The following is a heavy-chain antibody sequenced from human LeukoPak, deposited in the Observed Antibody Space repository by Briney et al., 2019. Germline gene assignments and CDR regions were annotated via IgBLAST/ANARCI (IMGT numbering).Heavy chain of an antibody. D-gene: IGHD3-22*01. Sequence: ASVKVSCKASGYTFTGYYMHWVRQAPGQGLEWMGWINPNSGGTNYAQKFQGRVTMTRDTSISTAYMELSRLRSDDTAVYYCATSVTQYYYDSSGQWNYFDYWGQGTPVTVSS. J-gene: IGHJ4*02. CDR1: GYTFTGYY. CDR3: ATSVTQYYYDSSGQWNYFDY. V-gene: IGHV1-2*02. CDR2: INPNSGGT.